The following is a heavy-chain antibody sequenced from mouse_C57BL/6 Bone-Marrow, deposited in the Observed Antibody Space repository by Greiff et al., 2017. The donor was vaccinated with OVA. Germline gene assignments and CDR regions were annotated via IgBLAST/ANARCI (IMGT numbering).Heavy chain of an antibody. V-gene: IGHV3-6*01. CDR3: ARDPDDYDGLFAY. CDR2: ISYDGSN. D-gene: IGHD2-4*01. CDR1: GYSITSGYY. Sequence: VQLKESGPGLVKPSQSLSLTCSVTGYSITSGYYWNWIRQFPGNKLEWMGYISYDGSNNYNPSLKNRISITRDTSKNQFFLKLNSVTTEDTATYYCARDPDDYDGLFAYWGQGTLVTVSA. J-gene: IGHJ3*01.